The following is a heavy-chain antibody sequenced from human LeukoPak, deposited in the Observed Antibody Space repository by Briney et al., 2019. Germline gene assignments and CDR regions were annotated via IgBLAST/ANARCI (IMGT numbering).Heavy chain of an antibody. V-gene: IGHV3-9*01. Sequence: GGSLRLSCAASGFTFDDYAMHWVRQAPGKGLEWVSGISWNSGSIGYADSVKGRFTISRDNAKNSLYLQMNSLRAEDTALYYCAKEENYYGSGSSVFDPWGQGTLVTVSS. CDR2: ISWNSGSI. D-gene: IGHD3-10*01. CDR1: GFTFDDYA. CDR3: AKEENYYGSGSSVFDP. J-gene: IGHJ5*02.